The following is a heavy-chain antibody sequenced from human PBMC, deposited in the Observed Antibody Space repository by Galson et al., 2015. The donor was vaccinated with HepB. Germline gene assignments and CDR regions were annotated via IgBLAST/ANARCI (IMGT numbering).Heavy chain of an antibody. CDR3: AKDSAGEYNVVDSYCMDV. Sequence: SLRLSCAASGFTFSSYGMHWVRQAPGKGLEWVAVISYDGSNKYYADSVKGRFTISRDNSKNTLYLQMNSLRAEDTAVYYCAKDSAGEYNVVDSYCMDVWGQGTTVTVSS. CDR1: GFTFSSYG. J-gene: IGHJ6*02. V-gene: IGHV3-30*18. CDR2: ISYDGSNK. D-gene: IGHD2-21*01.